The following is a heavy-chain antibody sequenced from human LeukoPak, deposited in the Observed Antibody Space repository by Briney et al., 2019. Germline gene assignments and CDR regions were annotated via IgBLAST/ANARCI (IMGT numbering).Heavy chain of an antibody. CDR3: ARGSLLWFGELLPNFDY. V-gene: IGHV4-4*02. Sequence: SETLSLTCTVSGGSISSSNWWSWVRQPPGKGLEWIGEIYHSGSTNYNPSLKSRVTISVDKSKNQFSLKLSSVTAADTAVYYCARGSLLWFGELLPNFDYWGQGTLVTVSS. D-gene: IGHD3-10*01. CDR1: GGSISSSNW. CDR2: IYHSGST. J-gene: IGHJ4*02.